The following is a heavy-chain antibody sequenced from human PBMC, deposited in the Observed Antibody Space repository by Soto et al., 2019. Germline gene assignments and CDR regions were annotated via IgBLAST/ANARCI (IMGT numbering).Heavy chain of an antibody. J-gene: IGHJ6*02. CDR3: ARRDVVVPAAITLDYYYYYGMDV. D-gene: IGHD2-2*01. V-gene: IGHV1-69*13. CDR1: GGTFSSYA. Sequence: SVKVSCKASGGTFSSYAISWVRQAPGQGLEWMGGIIPIFGTANYAQKFQGRVTITADESTSTAYMELSSLRSEDTAVYYCARRDVVVPAAITLDYYYYYGMDVWGQGTTVTVSS. CDR2: IIPIFGTA.